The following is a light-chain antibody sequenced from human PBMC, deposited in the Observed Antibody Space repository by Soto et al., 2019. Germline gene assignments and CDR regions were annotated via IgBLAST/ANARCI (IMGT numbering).Light chain of an antibody. CDR1: RSVSTN. CDR2: GAS. CDR3: QQYDKSFPPVT. V-gene: IGKV3-15*01. Sequence: DIILTQSPAIVSVSPGERATLSCRASRSVSTNLAWYQHKHGQAPRLLIYGASTRVTDIPARFSGSGSVTDFTLTINYLKAEDFGVYYCQQYDKSFPPVTFCGGTKVEV. J-gene: IGKJ4*01.